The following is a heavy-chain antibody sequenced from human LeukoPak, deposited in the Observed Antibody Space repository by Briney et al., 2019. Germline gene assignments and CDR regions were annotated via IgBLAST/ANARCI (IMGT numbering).Heavy chain of an antibody. D-gene: IGHD6-13*01. J-gene: IGHJ5*02. Sequence: PGGSLRLSCAASGFSLSNYAMSWVRQAPGKGLEWVSGISGSDGSTHYADSVKGRFRISRDNSKNTVYLQMNSLRAEDTAVYYCAKGSSSSWYLVWFDPWGQGTLVTVSS. CDR3: AKGSSSSWYLVWFDP. CDR1: GFSLSNYA. V-gene: IGHV3-23*01. CDR2: ISGSDGST.